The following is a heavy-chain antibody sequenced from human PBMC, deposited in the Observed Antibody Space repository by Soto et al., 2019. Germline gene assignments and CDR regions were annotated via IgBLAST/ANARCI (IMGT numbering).Heavy chain of an antibody. D-gene: IGHD6-6*01. CDR1: GYSFTSYW. J-gene: IGHJ6*02. CDR3: ARRPGRAAHYYYYYGMDV. CDR2: TDPSDSYT. V-gene: IGHV5-10-1*01. Sequence: GESLKISCKGSGYSFTSYWISWVRQMPGKGLEWMGRTDPSDSYTNYSPSFQGHVTISADKSISTAYLQWSSLKASDTAMYYCARRPGRAAHYYYYYGMDVWGRGTTVTVAS.